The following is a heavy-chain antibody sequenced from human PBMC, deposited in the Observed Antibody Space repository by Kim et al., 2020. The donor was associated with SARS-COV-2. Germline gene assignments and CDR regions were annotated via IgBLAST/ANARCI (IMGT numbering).Heavy chain of an antibody. CDR2: IRSKAYGGTT. CDR3: TRDREWYDLAFFDY. Sequence: GGSLRLSCTASGFTFGDYAMSWFRQAPGKGLEWVGFIRSKAYGGTTEYAASVKGRFTISRDDSKSIAYLQMNSLKTEDTAVYYCTRDREWYDLAFFDYWGQGTLVTVSS. V-gene: IGHV3-49*03. J-gene: IGHJ4*02. CDR1: GFTFGDYA. D-gene: IGHD3-3*01.